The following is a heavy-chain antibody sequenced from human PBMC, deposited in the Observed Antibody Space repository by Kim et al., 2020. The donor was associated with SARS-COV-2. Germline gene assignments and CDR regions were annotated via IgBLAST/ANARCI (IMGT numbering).Heavy chain of an antibody. D-gene: IGHD2-21*02. Sequence: GGSLRLSCAASGFTFSSYSMNWVRQAPGKGLEWVSSISSSSSYIYYADSVKGRFTISRDNAKNSLYLQMNSLRAEDTAVYYCAREGYGGNSAFDIWGQGTMVTVSS. V-gene: IGHV3-21*01. CDR3: AREGYGGNSAFDI. CDR1: GFTFSSYS. CDR2: ISSSSSYI. J-gene: IGHJ3*02.